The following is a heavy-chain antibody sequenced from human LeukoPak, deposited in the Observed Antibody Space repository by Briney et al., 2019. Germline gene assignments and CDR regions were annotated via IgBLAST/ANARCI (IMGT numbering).Heavy chain of an antibody. V-gene: IGHV1-46*01. CDR3: ARDLSGLSAFEI. D-gene: IGHD5-12*01. J-gene: IGHJ3*02. CDR1: GYTFTSYY. CDR2: INPSGGST. Sequence: ASVKVSCKASGYTFTSYYMHWVRQAPGQGLEWMGIINPSGGSTNYAQKLQGRVTMTTDTSTSTAYMELRSLRSDDTAVYYCARDLSGLSAFEIWGQGTMVTVSS.